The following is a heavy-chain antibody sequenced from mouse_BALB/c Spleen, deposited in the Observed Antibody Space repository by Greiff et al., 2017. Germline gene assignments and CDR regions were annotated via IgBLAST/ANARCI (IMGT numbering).Heavy chain of an antibody. V-gene: IGHV14-3*02. D-gene: IGHD1-1*01. J-gene: IGHJ1*01. CDR1: GFNIKDSY. CDR2: IDPANGNT. CDR3: ARENDDSSYWYFDV. Sequence: VQLQQSGAELVKPGASVKLSCTASGFNIKDSYMHWVKQRPEQGLEWIGRIDPANGNTKYDPKFQGKATITADTSSNTAYLQLSSLTSEDTAVYYCARENDDSSYWYFDVWGAGTTVTVSS.